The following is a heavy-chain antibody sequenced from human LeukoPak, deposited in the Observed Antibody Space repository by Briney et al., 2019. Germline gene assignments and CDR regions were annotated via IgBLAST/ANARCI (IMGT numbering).Heavy chain of an antibody. Sequence: GGSLRLSCAASGFDFGAYEMNWVRQAPGKGLEWVAYFAGSDTTKYYADSVRGRFTISRDNAKKSLYLQMNSLRAEDTALYYCTTLGYHLDSWGEGTLVTVSS. J-gene: IGHJ4*02. D-gene: IGHD3-22*01. CDR2: FAGSDTTK. CDR3: TTLGYHLDS. V-gene: IGHV3-48*03. CDR1: GFDFGAYE.